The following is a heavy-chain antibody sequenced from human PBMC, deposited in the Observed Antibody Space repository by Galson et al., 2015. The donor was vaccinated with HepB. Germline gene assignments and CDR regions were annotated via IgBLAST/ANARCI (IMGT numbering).Heavy chain of an antibody. D-gene: IGHD2-15*01. CDR3: ARRVVYCSAGTCATFDY. CDR2: IYPGDSDA. Sequence: QSGAEVKKPGESLKISCKGSGYISSIYWIAWVRQMPGKGLEWMGIIYPGDSDATYSPPFQGQVTISVDKSINTAYLQWSSLKASDTAMYYCARRVVYCSAGTCATFDYWGQGTLVTVSS. CDR1: GYISSIYW. J-gene: IGHJ4*02. V-gene: IGHV5-51*03.